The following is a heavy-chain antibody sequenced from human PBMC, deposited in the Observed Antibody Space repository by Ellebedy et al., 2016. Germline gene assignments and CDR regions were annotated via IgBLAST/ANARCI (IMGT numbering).Heavy chain of an antibody. CDR1: GYTFTSYG. Sequence: ASVKVSCXASGYTFTSYGISWVRQAPGQGLEWTGWISAYNGNTNYAQKLQGRVTMTTDTSTSTAYMELRSLRSDDTAVYYCARLMATIFGFDYWGQGTLVTVSS. D-gene: IGHD5-24*01. J-gene: IGHJ4*02. CDR3: ARLMATIFGFDY. V-gene: IGHV1-18*01. CDR2: ISAYNGNT.